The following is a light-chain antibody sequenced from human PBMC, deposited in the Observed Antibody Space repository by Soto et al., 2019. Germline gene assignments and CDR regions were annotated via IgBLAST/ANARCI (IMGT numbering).Light chain of an antibody. CDR2: GAS. J-gene: IGKJ2*01. CDR3: QQYGSSPGT. Sequence: EIVLTQSPGTLSLSPGERATLSCRASQSVTNNFLAWYQHKPGQAPRLLIYGASSRPGGIPDRVSGSGTGTDVTLNISRLEPEDFAVYHCQQYGSSPGTFGQGTKLEI. CDR1: QSVTNNF. V-gene: IGKV3-20*01.